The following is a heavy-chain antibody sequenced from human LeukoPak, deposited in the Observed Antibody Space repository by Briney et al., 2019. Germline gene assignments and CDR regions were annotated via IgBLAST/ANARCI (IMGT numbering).Heavy chain of an antibody. CDR1: GGSISSSSYY. Sequence: SETLSLTCTVSGGSISSSSYYWGWIRQPPGKGLEWIGSINYSGTTYYNPSLKSRVTISVDTPKNQFSLKLSSVTAADTAVFYCARIIVTSTGNWFDPWGQGTLVTVSS. D-gene: IGHD3-22*01. V-gene: IGHV4-39*07. J-gene: IGHJ5*02. CDR3: ARIIVTSTGNWFDP. CDR2: INYSGTT.